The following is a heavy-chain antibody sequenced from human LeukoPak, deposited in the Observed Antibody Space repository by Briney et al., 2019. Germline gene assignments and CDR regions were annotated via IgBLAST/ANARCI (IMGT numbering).Heavy chain of an antibody. CDR1: GFTFSSYG. Sequence: GVSLRLSCAASGFTFSSYGMHWVRQAPGKGLEWVAVISYDGSNKYYADSVKGRFTISRDNSKNTLYLQMNSLRAEDTAVYYCAKDPGQSFDYWGQGTLVTVSS. D-gene: IGHD3-10*01. CDR2: ISYDGSNK. CDR3: AKDPGQSFDY. V-gene: IGHV3-30*18. J-gene: IGHJ4*02.